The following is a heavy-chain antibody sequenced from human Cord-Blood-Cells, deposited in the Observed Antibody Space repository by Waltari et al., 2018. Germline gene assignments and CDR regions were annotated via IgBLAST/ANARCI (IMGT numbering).Heavy chain of an antibody. D-gene: IGHD2-15*01. J-gene: IGHJ4*02. CDR2: IYYRGGT. CDR1: GGSISSGGYY. CDR3: ARAWDGGSCYFDY. V-gene: IGHV4-31*03. Sequence: QVQLQESGPGLVKPSQTLSLTCTVSGGSISSGGYYWSWIRQHPGKGLEWIGNIYYRGGTYYNPSLKSRGTISVDTSKNQFSLKLSSVTAADTAVYYCARAWDGGSCYFDYWGQGTLVTVSS.